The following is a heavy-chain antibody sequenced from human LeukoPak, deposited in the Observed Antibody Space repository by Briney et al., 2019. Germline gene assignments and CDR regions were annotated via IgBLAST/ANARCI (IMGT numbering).Heavy chain of an antibody. CDR1: GGSISSSNYY. Sequence: PSETLSLTCTVSGGSISSSNYYWGWIRQPPGKGLEWIGSIYYSGSTYYSPSLKSRVTISVDTSKNQFSLKLSSVTAADTAVYYCAREIGHQRGVSRFDPWGQGTLVTVSS. D-gene: IGHD2-2*01. CDR3: AREIGHQRGVSRFDP. CDR2: IYYSGST. J-gene: IGHJ5*02. V-gene: IGHV4-39*07.